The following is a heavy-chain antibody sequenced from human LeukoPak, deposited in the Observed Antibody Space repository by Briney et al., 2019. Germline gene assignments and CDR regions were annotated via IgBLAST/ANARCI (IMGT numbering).Heavy chain of an antibody. D-gene: IGHD5-18*01. CDR1: GFTFSSYA. V-gene: IGHV3-30-3*01. Sequence: PGGSLSLSCAASGFTFSSYAMHWVRQAPGKGLEWVAVISYDGSNKYYADSVKGRFTISRDNSKNTLYLQMNSLRAEDTAVYYCARVWDTAMAPGYWGQGTLVTVSS. CDR3: ARVWDTAMAPGY. J-gene: IGHJ4*02. CDR2: ISYDGSNK.